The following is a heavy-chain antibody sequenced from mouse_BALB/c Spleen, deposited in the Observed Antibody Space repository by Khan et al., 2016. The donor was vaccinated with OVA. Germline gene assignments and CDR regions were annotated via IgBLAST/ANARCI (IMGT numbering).Heavy chain of an antibody. CDR3: ERKGANKRKNGWFLY. J-gene: IGHJ3*01. V-gene: IGHV1-4*01. Sequence: VQLQESGAELARPGASVKMSCKASGYTFTSYTIHWIKERPGQGLEWIGYINPSNGYTNYNQKFKDKATLTTDKSSTTAYLQLSSLTSDDSAVYTGERKGANKRKNGWFLYGGQGTLFTVSA. CDR1: GYTFTSYT. CDR2: INPSNGYT.